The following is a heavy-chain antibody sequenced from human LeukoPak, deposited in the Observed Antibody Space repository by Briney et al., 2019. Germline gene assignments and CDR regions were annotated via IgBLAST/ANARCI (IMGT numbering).Heavy chain of an antibody. CDR1: GYSISSGHY. CDR3: ARGVEHDY. J-gene: IGHJ4*02. Sequence: SETLSLTCAVSGYSISSGHYWGWIRQPPGKGLEWIGSLHHSGSTYYNPSLKSRVTISVDMSKNQFSLKLSSVTAADTAVYYCARGVEHDYWGQGTLVTVSS. V-gene: IGHV4-38-2*01. CDR2: LHHSGST.